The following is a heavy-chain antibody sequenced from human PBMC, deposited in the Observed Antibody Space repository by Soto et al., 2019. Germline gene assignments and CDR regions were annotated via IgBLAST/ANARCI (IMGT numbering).Heavy chain of an antibody. CDR2: IIPIYGTA. V-gene: IGHV1-69*01. CDR1: GGTFGSFT. J-gene: IGHJ6*02. D-gene: IGHD1-26*01. CDR3: AKDRRADWESYYYYAMDV. Sequence: QVQLVQSGAEKKKPGSSVKVSCKASGGTFGSFTISWVRQAPGQGLEWMGGIIPIYGTANYAQKFQGRVTITADAATSTAYMEMRNLRSEDTAVYYCAKDRRADWESYYYYAMDVWGQGTMVTVSS.